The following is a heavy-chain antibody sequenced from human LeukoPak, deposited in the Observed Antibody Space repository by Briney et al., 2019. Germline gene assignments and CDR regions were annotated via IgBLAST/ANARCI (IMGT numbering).Heavy chain of an antibody. D-gene: IGHD3/OR15-3a*01. J-gene: IGHJ5*02. V-gene: IGHV4-4*07. CDR1: DGSISTYY. CDR2: IYTTGST. Sequence: SETLSLTCTVSDGSISTYYWSWIRQPAGKGLEWIGRIYTTGSTNYNPSLKSRVTTSVDTSKNQFSLKLTSVTAADTAVYYCARGGLPRENWFDPWGQGTLVTVSS. CDR3: ARGGLPRENWFDP.